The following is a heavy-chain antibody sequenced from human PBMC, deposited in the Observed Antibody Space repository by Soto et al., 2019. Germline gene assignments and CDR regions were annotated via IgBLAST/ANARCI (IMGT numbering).Heavy chain of an antibody. Sequence: GGSLRLSCVASGFPFSSYAMSWVRQTPGQGLEWVSGISGGGVLTYYADSVKGRFTISRDNSNNTLSLQVHSLRVEDTAVYFCAKGGYYSVFDIWGQGTMVTVSS. CDR2: ISGGGVLT. J-gene: IGHJ3*02. D-gene: IGHD3-16*01. CDR3: AKGGYYSVFDI. CDR1: GFPFSSYA. V-gene: IGHV3-23*01.